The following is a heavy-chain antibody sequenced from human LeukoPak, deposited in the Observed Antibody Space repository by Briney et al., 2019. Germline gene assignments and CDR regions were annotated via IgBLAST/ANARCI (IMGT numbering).Heavy chain of an antibody. J-gene: IGHJ4*02. V-gene: IGHV1-2*02. CDR3: ARDGGIAAVLFDY. CDR2: INPNSGGT. D-gene: IGHD6-13*01. CDR1: GYTFTGYY. Sequence: GASVKVSCKASGYTFTGYYMHWVRQAPGQGLEWMGWINPNSGGTNYAQKFQGRVTMTRDTSISTAYMELSRLRSDDTAVYYCARDGGIAAVLFDYWGQGTLVTVSS.